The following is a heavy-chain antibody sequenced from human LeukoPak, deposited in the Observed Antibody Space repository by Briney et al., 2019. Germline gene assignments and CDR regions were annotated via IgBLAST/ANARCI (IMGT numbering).Heavy chain of an antibody. CDR2: ISGSGGST. J-gene: IGHJ4*02. CDR3: AKDQDIVVVPAAPFDY. CDR1: GFTFSSYA. D-gene: IGHD2-2*01. Sequence: GGSLRLSCAASGFTFSSYAMSWVRQAPGKGLEWVSAISGSGGSTYYADSVKGRFTTSRDNSKNTLYLQMNSLRAEDTAVYYCAKDQDIVVVPAAPFDYWGQGTLVTVSS. V-gene: IGHV3-23*01.